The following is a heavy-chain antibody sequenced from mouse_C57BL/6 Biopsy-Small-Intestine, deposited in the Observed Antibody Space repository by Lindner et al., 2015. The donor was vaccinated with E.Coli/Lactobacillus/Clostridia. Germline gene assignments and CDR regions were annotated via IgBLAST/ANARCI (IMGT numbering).Heavy chain of an antibody. Sequence: SVKVSCKVSGYTFTDYYMHWLQQAPGKGLEWMGLVDPENGETIYAEKFQGRVTITADTSTDTAYIELSSLRSEDTAVYYCATRRHCSSTSCRFDAIDIWGQGTMVTVSS. CDR1: GYTFTDYY. CDR3: ATRRHCSSTSCRFDAIDI. V-gene: IGHV1-36*01. CDR2: VDPENGET. J-gene: IGHJ3*01. D-gene: IGHD1-1*01.